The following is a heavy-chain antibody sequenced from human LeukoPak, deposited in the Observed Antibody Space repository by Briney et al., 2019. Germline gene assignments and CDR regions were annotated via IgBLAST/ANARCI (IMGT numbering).Heavy chain of an antibody. CDR3: AKEARSGSYPYYFDF. V-gene: IGHV3-9*03. CDR2: VSWDGRSI. D-gene: IGHD1-26*01. CDR1: GFTFDDHG. J-gene: IGHJ4*02. Sequence: GGSLRLSCAASGFTFDDHGMHWVRQAPGKGLEWVSGVSWDGRSIGYADSVKGRFTISRDNAKNALYLQMNSLRAEDMALYYCAKEARSGSYPYYFDFWGQGTLVTVSS.